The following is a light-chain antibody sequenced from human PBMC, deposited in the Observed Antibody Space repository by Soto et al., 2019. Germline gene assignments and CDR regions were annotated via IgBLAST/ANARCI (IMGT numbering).Light chain of an antibody. CDR3: CSYAGSYPLV. V-gene: IGLV2-11*01. J-gene: IGLJ1*01. CDR2: DVN. CDR1: SSDVGGYNY. Sequence: QSALTQPRSVSGSPGQSVTISCTGTSSDVGGYNYVSWYQQHPGKAPKLMIYDVNKRPSGVPDRFSGSKSGHTASLTISGLQAEDEADYYCCSYAGSYPLVFGTGTKLTVL.